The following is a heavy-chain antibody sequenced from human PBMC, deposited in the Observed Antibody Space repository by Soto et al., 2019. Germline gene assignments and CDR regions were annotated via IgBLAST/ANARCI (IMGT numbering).Heavy chain of an antibody. D-gene: IGHD2-2*01. CDR3: AREYGSSVSCYGVDY. V-gene: IGHV1-18*01. Sequence: QVPLVQSGAEVKNPGASVKVSCEGSGDTFTTYGISWARQAPGQGLEWMGWISGYNGNTNYAQKFQDRVTMTTDTSASTAYRELRSLTSDETSVYYCAREYGSSVSCYGVDYWGQVTLVTVSS. CDR1: GDTFTTYG. J-gene: IGHJ4*02. CDR2: ISGYNGNT.